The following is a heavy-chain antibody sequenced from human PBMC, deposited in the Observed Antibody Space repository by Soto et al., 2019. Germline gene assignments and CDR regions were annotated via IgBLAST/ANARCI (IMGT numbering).Heavy chain of an antibody. V-gene: IGHV4-59*08. CDR1: GGSISSYY. Sequence: SETLSLTCTVSGGSISSYYWSWIRQPPGKGLEWIGYISSSGSTNYNPSLMSRVSISIDTSKNQFSLKLSSVTAADTAVYYCATESRFYYYMDVWGKGTAVTVSS. CDR3: ATESRFYYYMDV. CDR2: ISSSGST. J-gene: IGHJ6*03.